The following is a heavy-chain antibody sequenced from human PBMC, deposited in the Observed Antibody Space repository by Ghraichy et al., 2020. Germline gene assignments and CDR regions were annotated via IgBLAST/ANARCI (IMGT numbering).Heavy chain of an antibody. Sequence: GESQNISCAASGFTFSSYSMNWVRQAPGKGLEWVSYISNSRSSIYYADSVKGRFTISRDNAKNSLFLQMNSLRDEDTAVYYCARGLPNPYYFDYWGQGTLVTVSS. CDR3: ARGLPNPYYFDY. V-gene: IGHV3-48*02. CDR1: GFTFSSYS. J-gene: IGHJ4*02. D-gene: IGHD3-16*01. CDR2: ISNSRSSI.